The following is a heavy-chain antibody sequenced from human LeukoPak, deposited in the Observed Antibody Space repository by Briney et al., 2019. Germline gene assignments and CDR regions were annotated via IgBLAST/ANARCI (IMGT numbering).Heavy chain of an antibody. CDR1: GFTFSTYE. V-gene: IGHV3-48*03. CDR3: ARPACSAGSCYGNFQH. Sequence: QPGGSLRLSCAASGFTFSTYEMNWVRQAPGKGLEWVSYISSSGTTIYYAASVKGRFTISRDNAKNSLYQQINSLSAEDTAVYYRARPACSAGSCYGNFQHWGQGTVVTVSS. CDR2: ISSSGTTI. D-gene: IGHD2-15*01. J-gene: IGHJ1*01.